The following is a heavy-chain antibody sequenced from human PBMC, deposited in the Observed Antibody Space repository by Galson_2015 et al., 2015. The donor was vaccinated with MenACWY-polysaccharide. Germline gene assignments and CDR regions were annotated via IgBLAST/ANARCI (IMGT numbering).Heavy chain of an antibody. CDR3: ARSRAWSTAYYYGMDV. V-gene: IGHV3-74*01. Sequence: SLRLSCAASGLTFSSYWMHWVRQAPGKGLVWVSRINSDGRSTSYVDSVKGRFTISRDNAKNTLYLQMNSLRAEDTAVYYCARSRAWSTAYYYGMDVWGQGTTATVSS. CDR1: GLTFSSYW. J-gene: IGHJ6*02. CDR2: INSDGRST. D-gene: IGHD1-1*01.